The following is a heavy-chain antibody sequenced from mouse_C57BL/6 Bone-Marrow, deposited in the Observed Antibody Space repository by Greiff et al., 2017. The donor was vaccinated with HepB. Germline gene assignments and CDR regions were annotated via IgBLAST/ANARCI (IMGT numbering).Heavy chain of an antibody. CDR1: GFTFSSYA. Sequence: EVQGVESGGGLVKPGGSLKLSCAASGFTFSSYAMSWVRQTPEKRLEWVATISDGGSYTYYPENVKGRFTISRDNAKNTLYLQMNHLKSEDTAMYYCARAASAGVVPGVWGTGTAVTVSS. CDR3: ARAASAGVVPGV. D-gene: IGHD1-1*01. V-gene: IGHV5-4*01. CDR2: ISDGGSYT. J-gene: IGHJ1*03.